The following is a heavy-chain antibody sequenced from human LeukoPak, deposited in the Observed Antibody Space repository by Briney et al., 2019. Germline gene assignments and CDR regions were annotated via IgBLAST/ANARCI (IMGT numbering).Heavy chain of an antibody. Sequence: ASVKVSCKASGYTFTSYGISWVRQAPGQGLEWMGWISAYNGNTNYAQKLQGRVTMTTDTSTSTAYMELRSLRSDDTAVYYCARDIADHYYYYYYMDVWGKGTTVTISS. D-gene: IGHD2-15*01. CDR2: ISAYNGNT. V-gene: IGHV1-18*01. CDR3: ARDIADHYYYYYYMDV. CDR1: GYTFTSYG. J-gene: IGHJ6*03.